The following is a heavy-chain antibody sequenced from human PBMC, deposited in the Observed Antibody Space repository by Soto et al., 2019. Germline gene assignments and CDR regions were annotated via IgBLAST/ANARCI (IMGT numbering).Heavy chain of an antibody. CDR1: GFSFSTYN. V-gene: IGHV3-48*02. J-gene: IGHJ5*01. D-gene: IGHD2-15*01. CDR3: ARDRCYDGTCYSASDS. CDR2: ISTTSFTI. Sequence: SLRLSCAASGFSFSTYNMDWVRQAPGKGPEWIAYISTTSFTIYYADSVKGRFTISRDNDRNSLYLEMNSQRDEDTAVYYCARDRCYDGTCYSASDSWGQGTLVTVSS.